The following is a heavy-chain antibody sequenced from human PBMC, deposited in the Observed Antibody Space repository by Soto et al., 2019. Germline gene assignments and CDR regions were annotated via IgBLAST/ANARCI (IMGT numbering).Heavy chain of an antibody. Sequence: ASLKVSCKASGYTFTSYGISLVRQAPGQGLEWMGWISAYNGNTKYAQKLQGRVTMTTDTSTSTAYMELRSLRSDDTAVYYCARDLMIAVAGTNDYWGQGTLVTVSS. V-gene: IGHV1-18*01. D-gene: IGHD6-19*01. CDR2: ISAYNGNT. J-gene: IGHJ4*02. CDR1: GYTFTSYG. CDR3: ARDLMIAVAGTNDY.